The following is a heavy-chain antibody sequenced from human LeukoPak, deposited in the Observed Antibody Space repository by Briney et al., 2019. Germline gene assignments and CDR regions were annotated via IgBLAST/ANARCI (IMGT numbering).Heavy chain of an antibody. V-gene: IGHV3-13*01. D-gene: IGHD3-22*01. J-gene: IGHJ3*02. CDR3: ARSSSCPNDSSGYWGAFDI. CDR2: IGTAGDT. Sequence: GGSLRLSCAASGFTFSSYDMHWVRQATGKGLEWVSAIGTAGDTYYPGSVKGRFTISRENAKNSLYLQMNSLRAGDTAVYYCARSSSCPNDSSGYWGAFDIWGQGTMVTVSS. CDR1: GFTFSSYD.